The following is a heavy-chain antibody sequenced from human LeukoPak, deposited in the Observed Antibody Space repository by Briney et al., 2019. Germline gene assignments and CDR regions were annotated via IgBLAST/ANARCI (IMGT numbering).Heavy chain of an antibody. CDR2: INHSGST. V-gene: IGHV4-34*01. J-gene: IGHJ5*02. CDR3: ARLCLWFDP. D-gene: IGHD2-2*01. CDR1: GGSFSGYY. Sequence: KTSETLSLTCAVYGGSFSGYYWSWIRQPPGKGLEWIGEINHSGSTNYNPSLKSRVTISVDTSKNQFSLKLSSVTAADTAVYYCARLCLWFDPWGQGTLVTVSS.